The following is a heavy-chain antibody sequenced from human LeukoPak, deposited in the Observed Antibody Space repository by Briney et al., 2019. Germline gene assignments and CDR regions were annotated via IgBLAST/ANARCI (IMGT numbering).Heavy chain of an antibody. J-gene: IGHJ4*02. Sequence: KPSETLSLTCSVSGGSISSSSSYWGWIRQPPGKGLEWIGSIYYSGSGFDNPALKSRVTISVDTSKNQFSLKLSSVTAADTAVYYCARHRSGWLQSSFDYWGQGTLVTVSS. CDR2: IYYSGSG. CDR1: GGSISSSSSY. D-gene: IGHD5-24*01. V-gene: IGHV4-39*01. CDR3: ARHRSGWLQSSFDY.